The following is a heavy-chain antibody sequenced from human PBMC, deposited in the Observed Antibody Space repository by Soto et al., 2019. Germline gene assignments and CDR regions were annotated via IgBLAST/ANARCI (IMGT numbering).Heavy chain of an antibody. CDR3: ARESSSSCHDY. Sequence: QVQLVQSGAEVKKPGASVKVSCKASGYTFTSYGSSWVRQAPGQGLKRMGWISAYNGNTNYAQKLQGRVTMTTDTSTSTAHLELRSLRSDDTAVYYCARESSSSCHDYWGQGTLVTVSS. D-gene: IGHD6-13*01. V-gene: IGHV1-18*01. CDR2: ISAYNGNT. J-gene: IGHJ4*02. CDR1: GYTFTSYG.